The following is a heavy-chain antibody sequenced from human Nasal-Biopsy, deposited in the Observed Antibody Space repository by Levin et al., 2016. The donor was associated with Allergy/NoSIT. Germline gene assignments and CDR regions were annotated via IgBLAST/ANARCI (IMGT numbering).Heavy chain of an antibody. J-gene: IGHJ4*02. CDR2: IKEDGSDK. CDR1: GFTFSDYS. CDR3: ARGLLTGGKGIIDY. Sequence: GESLKISCAASGFTFSDYSMTWVRQAPGKGLEWVATIKEDGSDKYYADSVKGRFTISRDNAQNSLHLQMNSLRAEDTAVYYCARGLLTGGKGIIDYWGQGTLVTVSS. V-gene: IGHV3-7*01. D-gene: IGHD2-8*02.